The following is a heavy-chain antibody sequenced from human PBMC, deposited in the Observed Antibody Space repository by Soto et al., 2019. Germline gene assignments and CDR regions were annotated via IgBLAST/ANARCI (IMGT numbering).Heavy chain of an antibody. V-gene: IGHV1-3*01. Sequence: ASVKVSCMASGYTFTSHDMHSVRQAPGQRLDWIGRVNAGNGRAKYAQKLQGRVTNSRDTSASTADMELRSLRAKDMAVYNCARHPYYYDSSGYPANTYNWCNPWGQRILVNVSS. CDR2: VNAGNGRA. D-gene: IGHD3-22*01. CDR1: GYTFTSHD. CDR3: ARHPYYYDSSGYPANTYNWCNP. J-gene: IGHJ5*02.